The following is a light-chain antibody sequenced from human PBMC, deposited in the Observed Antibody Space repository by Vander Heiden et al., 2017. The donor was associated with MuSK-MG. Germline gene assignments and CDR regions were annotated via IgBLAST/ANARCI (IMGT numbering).Light chain of an antibody. CDR1: SSNIGNNA. CDR3: AAWDDSRNGLV. J-gene: IGLJ2*01. V-gene: IGLV1-36*01. CDR2: DDD. Sequence: SVLTQPPSVSEAPRQRVPISSSGSSSNIGNNAVNWYQQRPGQTPKLLMYDDDLWPLGVPDRFSGSKSGTSASLAISDLQSEDEGDYFCAAWDDSRNGLVFGGGTKLTVL.